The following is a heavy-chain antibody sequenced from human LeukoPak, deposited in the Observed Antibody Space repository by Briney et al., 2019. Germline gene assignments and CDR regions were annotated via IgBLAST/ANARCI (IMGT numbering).Heavy chain of an antibody. D-gene: IGHD1-26*01. CDR2: INPNSGGT. CDR1: GYTFTDFY. V-gene: IGHV1-2*02. J-gene: IGHJ4*02. Sequence: GASVKVSCKASGYTFTDFYMHWVRQAPGQGLEWMGWINPNSGGTNYAQKFQGRVTMTRDTSISTAYMELSRLRSDDTAVYYCARDWAPPVGSPDYWGQGTLVTVSS. CDR3: ARDWAPPVGSPDY.